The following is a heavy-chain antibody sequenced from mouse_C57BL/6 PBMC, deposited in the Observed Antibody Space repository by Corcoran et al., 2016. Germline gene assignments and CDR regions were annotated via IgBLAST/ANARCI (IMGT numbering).Heavy chain of an antibody. CDR1: GYTFTDYY. J-gene: IGHJ3*01. CDR2: INPYNGGT. V-gene: IGHV1-19*01. CDR3: ARGDYDYDGGAWFAY. Sequence: EVQLQQSGPVLVKPGASVKMSCKASGYTFTDYYMNWVKQSHGKSLEWIGVINPYNGGTSYNQKFKGKATLTVDKSSSTAYMELNSLTSEDSAVYYCARGDYDYDGGAWFAYWGQGTLVTVS. D-gene: IGHD2-4*01.